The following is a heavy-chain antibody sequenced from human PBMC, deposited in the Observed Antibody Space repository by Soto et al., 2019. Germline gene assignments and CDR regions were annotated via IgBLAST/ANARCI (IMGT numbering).Heavy chain of an antibody. V-gene: IGHV3-23*01. CDR2: ISGSGGSA. CDR3: AKSPRLCTDGSCGAFDV. D-gene: IGHD2-15*01. J-gene: IGHJ3*01. Sequence: EVQLLESGGTLVQAGGSLRLSCAASGFTFSTYGMSWVRQAPGKGLEWASNISGSGGSALYADSVKGRFTISRDNSKNTVFLQMSNLRAEDSAVYYCAKSPRLCTDGSCGAFDVWGQGTVVTVSS. CDR1: GFTFSTYG.